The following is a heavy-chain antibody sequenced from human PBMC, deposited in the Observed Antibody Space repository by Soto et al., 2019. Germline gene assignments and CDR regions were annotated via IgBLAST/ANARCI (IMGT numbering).Heavy chain of an antibody. CDR2: IYYSGST. CDR3: ARSPPGTAMVIVAY. V-gene: IGHV4-39*01. CDR1: GGSISSSSYY. Sequence: SETLSPTCTVSGGSISSSSYYWGWIRQPPGKGLEWIGSIYYSGSTYYNPSLKSRVTISVDTSKNQFSLKLSSVTAADTAVYYCARSPPGTAMVIVAYWGQGTLVTVSS. J-gene: IGHJ4*02. D-gene: IGHD5-18*01.